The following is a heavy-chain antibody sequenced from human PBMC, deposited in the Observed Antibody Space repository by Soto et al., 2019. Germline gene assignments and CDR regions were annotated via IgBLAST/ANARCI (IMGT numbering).Heavy chain of an antibody. CDR1: GFTFSSYD. J-gene: IGHJ4*02. Sequence: EVQLVESGGGLVQPGGSLRLSCAVSGFTFSSYDMYWVRQATGKRLEWVSAIGTAGDTFYPASVKGRFTISRENAKNTLYLQINSLRAGDTAVYYCARGRYEGSGSLDYWGQGTPVTVSS. CDR2: IGTAGDT. D-gene: IGHD3-10*01. V-gene: IGHV3-13*01. CDR3: ARGRYEGSGSLDY.